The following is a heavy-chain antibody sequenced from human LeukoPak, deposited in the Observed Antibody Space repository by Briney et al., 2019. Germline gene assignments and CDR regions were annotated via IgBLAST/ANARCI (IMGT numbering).Heavy chain of an antibody. CDR2: ISGSGGST. D-gene: IGHD1-26*01. J-gene: IGHJ4*02. CDR3: AKDVGKWESLHFFDY. CDR1: GFTFSSYA. V-gene: IGHV3-23*01. Sequence: PGGSLRLSCAASGFTFSSYAMSWVRQAPGKGLEWVSAISGSGGSTYYADSVKGRFPISRDNSRNTLYLQMNSLRGDDTAVYYCAKDVGKWESLHFFDYWGQGTLVTVSS.